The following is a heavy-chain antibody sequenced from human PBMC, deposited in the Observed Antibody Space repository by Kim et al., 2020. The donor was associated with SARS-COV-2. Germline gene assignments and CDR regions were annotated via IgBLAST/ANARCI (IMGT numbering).Heavy chain of an antibody. Sequence: GGSLRLSCAASGFTFSSYGMHWVRQAPGKGLEWVAVISYDGSNKYYADSVKGRFTISRDNSKNTLYLQMNSLRAEDTAVYYCAKSDSYGYGMARFDYWG. V-gene: IGHV3-30*18. D-gene: IGHD5-18*01. CDR1: GFTFSSYG. CDR2: ISYDGSNK. J-gene: IGHJ4*01. CDR3: AKSDSYGYGMARFDY.